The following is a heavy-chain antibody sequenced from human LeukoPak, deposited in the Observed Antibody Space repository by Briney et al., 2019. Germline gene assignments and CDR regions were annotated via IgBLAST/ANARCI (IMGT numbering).Heavy chain of an antibody. J-gene: IGHJ4*02. CDR1: GGSISSYY. CDR2: IYYSGST. CDR3: ARDQTVRYSYDHFDY. D-gene: IGHD5-18*01. Sequence: PSETLSLTCTVSGGSISSYYWSWIRQPPGKGLEWIGSIYYSGSTYYNPSLKSRVTISVDTSKNQFSLKLSSVTAADTAVYYCARDQTVRYSYDHFDYWGQGTLVTVSS. V-gene: IGHV4-39*07.